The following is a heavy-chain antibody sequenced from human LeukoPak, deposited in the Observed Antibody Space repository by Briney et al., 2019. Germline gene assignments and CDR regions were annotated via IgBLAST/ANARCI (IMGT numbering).Heavy chain of an antibody. Sequence: PSETLSLTCTVSGGSISSYYWSWIRQPAGKGLEWIGRISSSGSTNYNPSLKSRVTISVDTSKNQFSLKLSSVTAADTAIYYCARGGYYGSGNDFRFDPWGQGTLVTVSS. J-gene: IGHJ5*02. CDR1: GGSISSYY. CDR3: ARGGYYGSGNDFRFDP. V-gene: IGHV4-4*07. CDR2: ISSSGST. D-gene: IGHD3-10*01.